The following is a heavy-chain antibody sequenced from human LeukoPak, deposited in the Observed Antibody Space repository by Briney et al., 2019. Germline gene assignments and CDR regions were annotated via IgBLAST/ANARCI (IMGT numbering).Heavy chain of an antibody. CDR2: MNPNTGNT. CDR3: ARLSQTPDYYGSGGHFYLGY. J-gene: IGHJ4*02. CDR1: RYTFSSYD. Sequence: GASVRVSCKGYRYTFSSYDINWVRQAPGQGLERMGWMNPNTGNTGYAPKFQGRLAMTRDTYISTAYMELRGLRSEDTAVYYCARLSQTPDYYGSGGHFYLGYWGQGTRVTASS. V-gene: IGHV1-8*01. D-gene: IGHD3-10*01.